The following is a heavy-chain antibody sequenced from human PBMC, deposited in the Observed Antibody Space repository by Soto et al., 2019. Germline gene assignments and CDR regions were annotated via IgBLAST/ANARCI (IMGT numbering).Heavy chain of an antibody. D-gene: IGHD3-10*01. J-gene: IGHJ5*02. CDR3: SKDEDGSGSYYKGPYDP. CDR2: ISGSGGST. Sequence: GGSXXXSCAASGFTFSSYAMSWVRLAPGKGLEWVSAISGSGGSTYYADYVKGRFTISRDNSKNTLYLKMNSLRAEDTAVYFCSKDEDGSGSYYKGPYDPWGQGTLVTVSS. CDR1: GFTFSSYA. V-gene: IGHV3-23*01.